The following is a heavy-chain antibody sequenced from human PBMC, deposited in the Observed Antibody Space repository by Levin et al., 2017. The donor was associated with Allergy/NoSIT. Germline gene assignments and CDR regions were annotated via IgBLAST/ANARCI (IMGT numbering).Heavy chain of an antibody. D-gene: IGHD4-17*01. CDR3: ASTTVTTRAFDY. J-gene: IGHJ4*02. CDR1: GGSISSGDYY. V-gene: IGHV4-30-4*01. CDR2: IYYSGST. Sequence: LRLSCTVSGGSISSGDYYWSWIRQPPGKGLEWIGYIYYSGSTYYNPSLKSRVTISVDTSKNQFSLKLSSVTAADTAVYYCASTTVTTRAFDYWGQGTLVTVSS.